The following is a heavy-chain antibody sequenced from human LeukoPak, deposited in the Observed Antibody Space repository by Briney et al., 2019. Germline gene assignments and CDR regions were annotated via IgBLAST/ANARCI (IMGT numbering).Heavy chain of an antibody. J-gene: IGHJ6*02. V-gene: IGHV4-30-2*01. CDR2: IYHSGST. Sequence: PSQTLSLTCAVSGGSLSSGCYSWSWHPQPPGTGLEGVGYIYHSGSTYYNPSLKSRVTISVDRSKNQFSLKLCSVTAADTAVYYCARAGYDFWSGSSYGMDVWGQGTTVTVSS. D-gene: IGHD3-3*01. CDR3: ARAGYDFWSGSSYGMDV. CDR1: GGSLSSGCYS.